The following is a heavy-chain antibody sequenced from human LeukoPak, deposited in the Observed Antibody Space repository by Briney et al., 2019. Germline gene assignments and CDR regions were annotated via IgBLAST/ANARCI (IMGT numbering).Heavy chain of an antibody. Sequence: GESLKISCKGSGYSFTSYWICWVRQMPGKGLGWMGIIYPGDSDTSYSPSFQGQVTISADKSISTAYLQWSSLKASDTAMYYCARLYISASPPDSSSRPNDAFDIWGQGTMVTVSS. D-gene: IGHD6-13*01. CDR1: GYSFTSYW. J-gene: IGHJ3*02. CDR2: IYPGDSDT. CDR3: ARLYISASPPDSSSRPNDAFDI. V-gene: IGHV5-51*01.